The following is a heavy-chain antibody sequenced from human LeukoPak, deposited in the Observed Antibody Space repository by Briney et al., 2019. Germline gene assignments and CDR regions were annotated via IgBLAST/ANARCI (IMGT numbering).Heavy chain of an antibody. D-gene: IGHD7-27*01. J-gene: IGHJ3*02. Sequence: ASVKVSCKASGYTFTSYYIHWVRQAPGQGLERMGIINCSGGSTSYAQKFQGRVTMTRDTSTSTAYMELSSLRSDDTAVYYCARGGKLGGAFDIWGQGTMVTVSS. CDR1: GYTFTSYY. V-gene: IGHV1-46*01. CDR2: INCSGGST. CDR3: ARGGKLGGAFDI.